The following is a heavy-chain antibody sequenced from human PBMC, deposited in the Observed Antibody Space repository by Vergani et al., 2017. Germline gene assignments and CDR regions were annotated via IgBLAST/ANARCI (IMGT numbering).Heavy chain of an antibody. V-gene: IGHV1-69*04. Sequence: QVQLVQSGAEVKKPGSSVKVSCKASGGTFSSYAISWVRQAPGQGLEWMGRIIPILGIANYAQKFQGRVTITADKSTSTAYMELSSLRSEDTAVYYCARDRVAVAGNPAYYYYGMDVWAKGPRSPSP. CDR2: IIPILGIA. CDR1: GGTFSSYA. J-gene: IGHJ6*02. CDR3: ARDRVAVAGNPAYYYYGMDV. D-gene: IGHD6-19*01.